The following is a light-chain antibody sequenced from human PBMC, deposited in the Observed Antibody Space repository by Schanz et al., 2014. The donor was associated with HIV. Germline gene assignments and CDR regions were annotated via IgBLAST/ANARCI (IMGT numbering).Light chain of an antibody. CDR1: QVISNS. J-gene: IGKJ4*01. V-gene: IGKV1-9*01. Sequence: DIQLTQSPALLSASVGDRVTITCRASQVISNSLAWYQQRPGKAPKVLIYAASTLQRGVPSRFSGSGSGTEFTLTITSLQPEDVATYFCQSYNNAPLTFGGGTKVEIK. CDR2: AAS. CDR3: QSYNNAPLT.